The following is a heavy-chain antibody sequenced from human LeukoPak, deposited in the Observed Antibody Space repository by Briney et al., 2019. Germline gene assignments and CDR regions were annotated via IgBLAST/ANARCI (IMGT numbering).Heavy chain of an antibody. CDR3: ARQDREQWLPFDY. V-gene: IGHV4-59*08. CDR1: GGSFSGYY. CDR2: IYYSGST. D-gene: IGHD6-19*01. Sequence: SETLSLTCAVYGGSFSGYYWSWIRQPPGKGLEWIGYIYYSGSTNYNPSLKSRVTISVDTSKNQFSLKLSSVTAADTAVYYCARQDREQWLPFDYWGQGTLVTVSS. J-gene: IGHJ4*02.